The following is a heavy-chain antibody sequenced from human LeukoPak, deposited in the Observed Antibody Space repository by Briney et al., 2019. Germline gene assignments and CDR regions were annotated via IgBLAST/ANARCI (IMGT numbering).Heavy chain of an antibody. D-gene: IGHD3-10*01. Sequence: ASVKVSCKASGYTFTGYYMHWVRQAPGQGLEWMGWINPNSGGTNYAQKFQGRVTMTRDTSTSTVYMELSSLRSEDTAVYYCARPGAGEALDYWGQGTLVTVSS. CDR2: INPNSGGT. CDR3: ARPGAGEALDY. J-gene: IGHJ4*02. V-gene: IGHV1-2*02. CDR1: GYTFTGYY.